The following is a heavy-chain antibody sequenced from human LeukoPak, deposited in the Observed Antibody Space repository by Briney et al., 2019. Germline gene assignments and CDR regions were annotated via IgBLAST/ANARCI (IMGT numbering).Heavy chain of an antibody. J-gene: IGHJ4*02. V-gene: IGHV3-9*01. CDR1: GFTFDDYA. CDR2: ISWNSGSI. D-gene: IGHD5-18*01. CDR3: AKEGYSYSFDY. Sequence: GGSLRLSCAASGFTFDDYAMHWVRPAPGKGLGRVSGISWNSGSIGYADSVKGRFTISRDNAKNSLYLQMNSLRAEDTAFYYCAKEGYSYSFDYWGQGTLVTVSS.